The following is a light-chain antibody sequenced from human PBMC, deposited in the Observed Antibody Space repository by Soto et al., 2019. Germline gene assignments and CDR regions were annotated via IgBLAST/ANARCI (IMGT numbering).Light chain of an antibody. CDR1: QSVNIY. V-gene: IGKV3-11*01. Sequence: EIVLTQSPATLSLSPGERATLSCRASQSVNIYLGWYQQKPGQAPRLLIYDASNRATGIPARLSGSGPGTDFPLTISSLEREDSAVYYCQQRFNWPRTFGQGTKVDIK. J-gene: IGKJ1*01. CDR3: QQRFNWPRT. CDR2: DAS.